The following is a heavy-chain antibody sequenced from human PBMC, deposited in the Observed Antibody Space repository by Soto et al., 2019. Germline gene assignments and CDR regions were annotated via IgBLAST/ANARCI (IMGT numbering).Heavy chain of an antibody. D-gene: IGHD3-10*01. J-gene: IGHJ5*02. CDR2: IYYSGST. Sequence: SETLSLTCTVSGGSSSGSSYYWGWIRQPPRKGLEWIGSIYYSGSTYYNPSLKSRVTISVDTSKNQFSLKLSSVTAADTAVYYCARYSPELWFGELSWFDPWGQGTLVTVSS. CDR3: ARYSPELWFGELSWFDP. V-gene: IGHV4-39*01. CDR1: GGSSSGSSYY.